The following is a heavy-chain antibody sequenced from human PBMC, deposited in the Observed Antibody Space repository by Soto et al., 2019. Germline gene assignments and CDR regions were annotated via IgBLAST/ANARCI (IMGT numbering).Heavy chain of an antibody. J-gene: IGHJ4*02. CDR1: GYTFTSYG. CDR2: ISAYNGNT. CDR3: ARDFRSGYYDNYFDY. Sequence: GASVNVSCKASGYTFTSYGISWVRQAPGQGLEWMGWISAYNGNTNYAQKLQGRVTMTTDTSTSTAYMELRSLRSDDTAVYYCARDFRSGYYDNYFDYWGQGTLVTVSS. V-gene: IGHV1-18*01. D-gene: IGHD3-22*01.